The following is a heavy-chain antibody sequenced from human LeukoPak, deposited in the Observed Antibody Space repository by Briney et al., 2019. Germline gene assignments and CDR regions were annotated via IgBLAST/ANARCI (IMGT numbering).Heavy chain of an antibody. CDR1: GYSFTSYW. CDR3: ARHYGMATIGPRFDY. V-gene: IGHV5-51*01. D-gene: IGHD5-24*01. J-gene: IGHJ4*02. CDR2: IYPGDSDT. Sequence: GESLKISCKGSGYSFTSYWIGWVRQMPGKGLEWMGIIYPGDSDTRYSPSFQGQVTISADKSINTAYLQWSSLKTSDTAVYYCARHYGMATIGPRFDYWGQGALVTVSS.